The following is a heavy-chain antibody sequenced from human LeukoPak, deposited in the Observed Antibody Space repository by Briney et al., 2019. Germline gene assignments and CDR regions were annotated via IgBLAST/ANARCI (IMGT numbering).Heavy chain of an antibody. Sequence: GGSLRLSCAASGFTFSDYYMSWIRQAPGKGLEWVSYISSRSNSIYYADSVKGRFAISRDNAKNSLYLQMNSLRAEDTAVYYCARDQYYDFWSGHRTFDYWGQGTLVIVSS. D-gene: IGHD3-3*01. CDR2: ISSRSNSI. CDR3: ARDQYYDFWSGHRTFDY. J-gene: IGHJ4*02. V-gene: IGHV3-11*04. CDR1: GFTFSDYY.